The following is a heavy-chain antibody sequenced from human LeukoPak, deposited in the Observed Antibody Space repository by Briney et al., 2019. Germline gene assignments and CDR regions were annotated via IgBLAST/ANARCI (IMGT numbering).Heavy chain of an antibody. D-gene: IGHD3-16*01. CDR2: IYSGGST. CDR1: GFTVSSYY. Sequence: GGSLRLSCVASGFTVSSYYVGWVRQAPGKGLEWVSVIYSGGSTYYADSVESRFTVSRDNSKNTLYLEMRSLRAEDTAVYYCARDLHPRLTGYFDYWGQGTLVTVSS. J-gene: IGHJ4*02. V-gene: IGHV3-53*01. CDR3: ARDLHPRLTGYFDY.